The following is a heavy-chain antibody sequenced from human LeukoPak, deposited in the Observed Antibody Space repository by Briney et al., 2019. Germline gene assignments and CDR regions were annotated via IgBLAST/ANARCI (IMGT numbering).Heavy chain of an antibody. CDR1: GGSFSGYY. J-gene: IGHJ4*02. CDR2: INHSRST. V-gene: IGHV4-34*01. Sequence: PSETLSLTCAVYGGSFSGYYWSWIRQPPGKGLEWIGEINHSRSTNYNPSLKSRVTISVDTSKNQFSLKLSSVTAADTAVYYCARDKVVTKAFDYWGQGTLVTVSS. CDR3: ARDKVVTKAFDY. D-gene: IGHD2-15*01.